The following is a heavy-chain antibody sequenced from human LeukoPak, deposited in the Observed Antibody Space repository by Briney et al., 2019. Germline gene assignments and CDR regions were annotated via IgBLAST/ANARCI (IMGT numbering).Heavy chain of an antibody. J-gene: IGHJ5*02. CDR1: GGSISSSSYY. D-gene: IGHD3-10*01. Sequence: SETLSLTCTVSGGSISSSSYYWGWIRQPPGKGLEWIGSIYYSGSTYYNPSLKSRVTISVDTSKNQFSLKLSSVTAANTAVYYCARVAGVTMVRGVIITPYNWFDPWGQGTLVTVSS. V-gene: IGHV4-39*07. CDR2: IYYSGST. CDR3: ARVAGVTMVRGVIITPYNWFDP.